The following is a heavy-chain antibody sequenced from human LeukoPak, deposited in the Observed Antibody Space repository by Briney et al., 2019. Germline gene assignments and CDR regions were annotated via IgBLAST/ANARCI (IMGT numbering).Heavy chain of an antibody. CDR3: ARYLRYSYGIDY. J-gene: IGHJ4*02. Sequence: GGSLRLSCAASGFTFSSYGMHWVRQAPGKGLEWVAVIWYDGSNKYYADSVKGRFTISRDNSKNTLYLQMNSLRAEDTAVYYCARYLRYSYGIDYWGQGTLVTVSS. D-gene: IGHD5-18*01. V-gene: IGHV3-33*01. CDR1: GFTFSSYG. CDR2: IWYDGSNK.